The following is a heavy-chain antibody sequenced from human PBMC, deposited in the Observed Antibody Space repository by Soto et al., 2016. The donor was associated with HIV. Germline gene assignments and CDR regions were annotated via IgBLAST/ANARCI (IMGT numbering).Heavy chain of an antibody. Sequence: EVQLVESGGDLVQPGGSLRLSCVASGFAFNTYSMNWVRQAPGKGLEWVSYISSSSSTIYYADSVKGRITISRDNAKNSLYLQMYSLRAEDTAVYYCARDPRSSSWYEYYGMDVWGQGTTATGLL. CDR2: ISSSSSTI. V-gene: IGHV3-48*04. D-gene: IGHD6-13*01. J-gene: IGHJ6*01. CDR3: ARDPRSSSWYEYYGMDV. CDR1: GFAFNTYS.